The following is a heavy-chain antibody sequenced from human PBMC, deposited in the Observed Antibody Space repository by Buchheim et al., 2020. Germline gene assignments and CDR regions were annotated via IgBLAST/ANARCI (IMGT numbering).Heavy chain of an antibody. J-gene: IGHJ5*02. V-gene: IGHV3-30*18. D-gene: IGHD1-26*01. CDR2: ISSDGNKK. CDR3: AKDLSGSYWSADH. Sequence: QVHLVESGGGVVQPGRSLRLSCAASGFDFSGCGMHWGRQAPGKGLEWVAVISSDGNKKYYADSVNGRFTISRDNSRNTLCLQMDSLWPEDTAVYYCAKDLSGSYWSADHWGQGTL. CDR1: GFDFSGCG.